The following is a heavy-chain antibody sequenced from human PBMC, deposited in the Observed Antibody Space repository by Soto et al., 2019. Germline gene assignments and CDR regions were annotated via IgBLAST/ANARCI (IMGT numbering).Heavy chain of an antibody. CDR2: VMPTFGAG. Sequence: QVQLVQSGAEVKKPGSSVKVSCTASGGAFRNYAVSWVRQAPGQGLEWMGAVMPTFGAGVYAQKFQGRLTIFADESTNTAYLNVSSLTFGDAAIYYCAASRGFYEAMDDWGQGTTLTVSS. CDR1: GGAFRNYA. D-gene: IGHD3-22*01. V-gene: IGHV1-69*01. CDR3: AASRGFYEAMDD. J-gene: IGHJ6*02.